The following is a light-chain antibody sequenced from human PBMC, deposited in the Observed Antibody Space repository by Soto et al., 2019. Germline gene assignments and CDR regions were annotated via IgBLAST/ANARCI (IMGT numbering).Light chain of an antibody. J-gene: IGLJ2*01. CDR1: SSNIGSNY. Sequence: QSVLTQPPSASGTPGQRVTISCSGSSSNIGSNYVYWYQQFPGSAPKLLIHRNDQRPSGVPDRFSGSKSGTSASLAISGPRSEDEADYYCAAWDDSLSAVVFGGGTQLTVL. CDR3: AAWDDSLSAVV. CDR2: RND. V-gene: IGLV1-47*01.